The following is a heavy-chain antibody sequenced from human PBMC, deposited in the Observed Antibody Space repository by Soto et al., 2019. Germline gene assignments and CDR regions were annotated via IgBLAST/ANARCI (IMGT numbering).Heavy chain of an antibody. Sequence: QVQLVESGGGVVQPGRSLRLSCAASGFTFSSYAMHWVRQAPGKGLEWVAVISYDGSNKYYADSVKGRFTISRDNSKNTXYXQMNSLRAEDTAVYYCARDRYSSGWNIYYYYYGMDVWGQGTTVTVSS. CDR2: ISYDGSNK. CDR1: GFTFSSYA. CDR3: ARDRYSSGWNIYYYYYGMDV. V-gene: IGHV3-30-3*01. D-gene: IGHD6-19*01. J-gene: IGHJ6*02.